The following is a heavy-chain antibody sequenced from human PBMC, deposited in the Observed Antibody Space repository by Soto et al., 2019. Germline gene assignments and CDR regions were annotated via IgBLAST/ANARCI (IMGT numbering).Heavy chain of an antibody. D-gene: IGHD1-1*01. J-gene: IGHJ4*02. CDR2: ISGSGDET. CDR3: ANPIPKTGTTFGC. CDR1: GFTFSNFA. V-gene: IGHV3-23*01. Sequence: QLLESGGGFVQPGGSLRLSCVASGFTFSNFAMAWVRQAPGEGLEWVSAISGSGDETFYADSMKGRFTISRDNSKDTLYLQINSRRAEYTAVYYCANPIPKTGTTFGCWGQGTLVTVSS.